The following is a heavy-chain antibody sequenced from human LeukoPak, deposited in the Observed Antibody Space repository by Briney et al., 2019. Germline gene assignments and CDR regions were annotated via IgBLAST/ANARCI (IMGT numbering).Heavy chain of an antibody. Sequence: PGGSLRLSCAVSGFRVSDYYMSWVRQAPGQGLEWIGLIRDSGEAFYADFARGRFAISRDEYENTLYLHMNSLRVEDTAVSFCARDRAANQDWVAFDPWGQGTPVIVSS. CDR1: GFRVSDYY. V-gene: IGHV3-66*03. J-gene: IGHJ5*02. CDR3: ARDRAANQDWVAFDP. CDR2: IRDSGEA. D-gene: IGHD3/OR15-3a*01.